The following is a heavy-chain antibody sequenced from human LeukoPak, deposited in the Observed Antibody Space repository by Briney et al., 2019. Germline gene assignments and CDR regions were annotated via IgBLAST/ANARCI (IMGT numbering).Heavy chain of an antibody. J-gene: IGHJ4*02. CDR3: AKGGYCSSTSCFIDY. CDR1: GLTFDDYA. D-gene: IGHD2-2*03. CDR2: ISWNSGSI. Sequence: GGSLRLSCAASGLTFDDYAMHWVRQAPGKGLEWVSGISWNSGSIGYADSVKGRFTISRDNAKNSLYLQMNSLRAEDTALYYCAKGGYCSSTSCFIDYWGQGTLVTVSS. V-gene: IGHV3-9*01.